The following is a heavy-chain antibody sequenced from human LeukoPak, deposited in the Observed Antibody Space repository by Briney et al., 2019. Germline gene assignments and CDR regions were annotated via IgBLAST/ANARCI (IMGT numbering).Heavy chain of an antibody. J-gene: IGHJ4*02. Sequence: GGSLRLSCAASGFTFSSYSMNWVRQAPGKGLEWVSSISSSSSYIYYADSVKGRFTISRDDAKNSLFLQMNSLRAEDTAVYYCARVRSDCYVPNCYISEYWGQGTLVTVSS. D-gene: IGHD3-10*02. V-gene: IGHV3-21*01. CDR2: ISSSSSYI. CDR3: ARVRSDCYVPNCYISEY. CDR1: GFTFSSYS.